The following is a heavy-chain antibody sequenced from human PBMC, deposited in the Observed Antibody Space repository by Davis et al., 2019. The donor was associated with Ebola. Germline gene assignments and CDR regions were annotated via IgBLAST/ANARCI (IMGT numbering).Heavy chain of an antibody. Sequence: PGGSLRLSCKGSGYSFTSYWIVWVRQMPGKGLECMGIIFPGDSDTRYSPSFQGQVTISADKSISTAYLQWSSLKASDTAMYYCATQLGATLDYWGQGTLVTVSS. D-gene: IGHD1-26*01. V-gene: IGHV5-51*01. J-gene: IGHJ4*02. CDR3: ATQLGATLDY. CDR1: GYSFTSYW. CDR2: IFPGDSDT.